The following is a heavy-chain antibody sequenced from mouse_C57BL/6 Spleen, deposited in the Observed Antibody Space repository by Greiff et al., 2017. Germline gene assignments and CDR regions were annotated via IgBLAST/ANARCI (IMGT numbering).Heavy chain of an antibody. V-gene: IGHV1-53*01. CDR1: GYTFTSYW. Sequence: QVHVKQPGTELVKPGASVKLSCKASGYTFTSYWMHWVKQRPGQGLEWIGNINPSNGGTNYNEKFKSKATLTVDKSSSTAYMQLSSLTSEDSAVYYCARYCGNYYFDYWGQGTTLTVSS. J-gene: IGHJ2*01. CDR2: INPSNGGT. CDR3: ARYCGNYYFDY. D-gene: IGHD2-1*01.